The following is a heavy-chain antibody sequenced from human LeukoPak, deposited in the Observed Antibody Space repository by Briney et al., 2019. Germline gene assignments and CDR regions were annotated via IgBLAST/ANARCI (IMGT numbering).Heavy chain of an antibody. CDR1: GFTFSSYA. D-gene: IGHD3-10*01. Sequence: GGSLRLSCAASGFTFSSYAMSWVRQAPGKGLEWVSAISGSGGSTYYADSVKGRFTISRDNSKNTLYLQMNSLRAEDTAVYYCAKPGFTMVRGVISWFDPWGQGTLVTVSS. V-gene: IGHV3-23*01. CDR2: ISGSGGST. J-gene: IGHJ5*02. CDR3: AKPGFTMVRGVISWFDP.